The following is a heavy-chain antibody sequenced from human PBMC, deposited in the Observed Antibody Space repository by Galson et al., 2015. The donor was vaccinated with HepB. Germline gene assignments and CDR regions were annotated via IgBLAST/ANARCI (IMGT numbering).Heavy chain of an antibody. V-gene: IGHV1-8*01. J-gene: IGHJ5*02. Sequence: SVKVSCKASGYTFTSYDINWVRQATGQGLEWMGWMNPNSGNTGYAQKFQGRVTMTRNTSISTAYMELSSPRSEDTAVYYCAGSPALYNWFDPWGQGTLVTVSS. CDR1: GYTFTSYD. CDR2: MNPNSGNT. CDR3: AGSPALYNWFDP.